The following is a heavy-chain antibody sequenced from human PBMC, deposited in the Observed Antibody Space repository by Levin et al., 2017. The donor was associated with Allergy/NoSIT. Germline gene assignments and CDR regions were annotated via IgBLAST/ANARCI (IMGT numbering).Heavy chain of an antibody. CDR2: ISSSGSTI. J-gene: IGHJ6*02. Sequence: GESLKISCAASGFTFSDYYMSWIRQAPGKGLEWVSYISSSGSTIYYADSVKGRFTISRDNAKNSLYLQMNSLRAEDTAVYYCARDSVAGDYYYYGMDVWGQGTTVTVSS. CDR3: ARDSVAGDYYYYGMDV. CDR1: GFTFSDYY. D-gene: IGHD6-19*01. V-gene: IGHV3-11*01.